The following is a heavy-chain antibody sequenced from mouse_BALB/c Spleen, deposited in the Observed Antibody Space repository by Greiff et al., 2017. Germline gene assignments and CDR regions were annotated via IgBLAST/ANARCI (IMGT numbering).Heavy chain of an antibody. CDR1: GFSLTSYC. CDR2: IWAGGST. V-gene: IGHV2-9*02. Sequence: QVQLKESGPGLVAPSQSLSITCTVSGFSLTSYCVHWVRQPQGKGLEWLGVIWAGGSTNYNSALMSRLSISKDNSKSQVFLKMSSLQTDDTAMYSCARDRTGWYFDVWGAGTTVTVSS. CDR3: ARDRTGWYFDV. J-gene: IGHJ1*01.